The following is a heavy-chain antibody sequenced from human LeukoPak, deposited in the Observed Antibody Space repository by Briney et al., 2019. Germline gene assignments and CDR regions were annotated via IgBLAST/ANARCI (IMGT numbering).Heavy chain of an antibody. D-gene: IGHD2-15*01. Sequence: PGGSLRLSCAASGFTFSSYAMSWIRQPPGKGLEWIGSIYYSGSTYYNPSLKSRVTISVDTSKNQFSLKLSSVTAADTAVYYCARLISGAAPRFDYWGQGTLVTVSS. CDR2: IYYSGST. CDR1: GFTFSSYA. CDR3: ARLISGAAPRFDY. J-gene: IGHJ4*02. V-gene: IGHV4-39*01.